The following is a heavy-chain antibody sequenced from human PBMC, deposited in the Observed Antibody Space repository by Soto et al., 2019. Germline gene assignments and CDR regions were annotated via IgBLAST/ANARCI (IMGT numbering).Heavy chain of an antibody. V-gene: IGHV4-39*01. CDR2: IYYSGST. CDR3: ARRDGMVRVIDY. D-gene: IGHD3-10*01. Sequence: SETLSLTCTVSGGSISSSSYYWGWIRQPPGKGLEWIGSIYYSGSTYYNPSLKSRVTISVDTSKNQFSLKLSSVTAADTAVYYCARRDGMVRVIDYWGQGTLVTVSS. CDR1: GGSISSSSYY. J-gene: IGHJ4*02.